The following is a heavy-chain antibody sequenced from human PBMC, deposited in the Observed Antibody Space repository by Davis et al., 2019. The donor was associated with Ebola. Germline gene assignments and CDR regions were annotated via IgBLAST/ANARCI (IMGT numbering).Heavy chain of an antibody. CDR3: AKETLRYFTH. J-gene: IGHJ4*02. D-gene: IGHD3-9*01. V-gene: IGHV3-30*04. CDR1: GFTFSAYE. Sequence: GESLKISCVASGFTFSAYEMHWVRQAPGKGLEWVAIISYDGSIDYFADSVKGRFTISRDNSKNTLYLQMNSLRVEDTAVYYCAKETLRYFTHWGQGTLVTVSS. CDR2: ISYDGSID.